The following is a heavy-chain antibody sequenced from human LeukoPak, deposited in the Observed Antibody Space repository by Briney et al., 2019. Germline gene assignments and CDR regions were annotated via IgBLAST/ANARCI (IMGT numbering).Heavy chain of an antibody. CDR2: ISPNSGGT. D-gene: IGHD3-22*01. CDR1: GYTFTGYY. Sequence: ASVKVSCKASGYTFTGYYMHWVRQAPGQGLEWMGRISPNSGGTNYAQKFQGRVTMTRDTSISTAYMELSRLRSDDTAVYYCARGTAYYYDSSGYYYWGQGTLVTVSS. V-gene: IGHV1-2*06. J-gene: IGHJ4*02. CDR3: ARGTAYYYDSSGYYY.